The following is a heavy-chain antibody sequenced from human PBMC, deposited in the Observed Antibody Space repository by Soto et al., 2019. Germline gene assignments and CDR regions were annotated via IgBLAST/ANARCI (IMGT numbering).Heavy chain of an antibody. Sequence: QVQLQESGPGLVRPSQTLSLSCTVSGGSISNSANHWSWIRQHPGEGLEWIGYIYYSGGTYYSPSLKGRVTMSIDASKNQFSLKLSSVTAADTAVYYCAKGVRGVPNWFDPWGQGTLVTVSS. CDR1: GGSISNSANH. V-gene: IGHV4-31*03. CDR2: IYYSGGT. J-gene: IGHJ5*02. CDR3: AKGVRGVPNWFDP. D-gene: IGHD3-10*01.